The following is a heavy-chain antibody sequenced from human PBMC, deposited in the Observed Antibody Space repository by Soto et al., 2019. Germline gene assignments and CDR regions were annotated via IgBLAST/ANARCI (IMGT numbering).Heavy chain of an antibody. CDR3: ARDVASNRNTIFDY. V-gene: IGHV3-21*01. J-gene: IGHJ4*02. CDR1: GFSFSSYS. Sequence: PGGSLRLSCAASGFSFSSYSMNWVRQAPGKGLEWVSSISTSSTYIYYADSVKGRFTISRDNAKNSLYLQMNSLRAEDTAVYYCARDVASNRNTIFDYWGQGTLVTVSS. CDR2: ISTSSTYI. D-gene: IGHD5-12*01.